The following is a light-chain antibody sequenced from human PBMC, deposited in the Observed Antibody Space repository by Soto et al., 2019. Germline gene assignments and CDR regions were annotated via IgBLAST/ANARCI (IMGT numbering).Light chain of an antibody. CDR2: DAS. CDR3: QQYDNLPS. V-gene: IGKV1-33*01. J-gene: IGKJ2*01. Sequence: DVQMTQSPSSLSASVGDRVTITCQASQDISNYLNWYQQKPGKAPKLLIYDASKSDTGGPSRFSGSGSGTDFTFTISSLQPEDIATYYCQQYDNLPSFGQGTKLEIK. CDR1: QDISNY.